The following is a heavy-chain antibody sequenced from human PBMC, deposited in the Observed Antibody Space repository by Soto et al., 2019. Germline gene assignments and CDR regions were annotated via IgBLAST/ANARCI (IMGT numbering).Heavy chain of an antibody. CDR3: AKTRHSSSFFDY. CDR2: LSGSGEST. D-gene: IGHD3-22*01. V-gene: IGHV3-23*01. Sequence: PGGSLRLSCAVSGFSFRSYAMNWLCRAPGKGLEWVSVLSGSGESTQYADSVKGRFTMSRDSSKNTVFLQMNSLRAEDTAIYYCAKTRHSSSFFDYCGQGTLVTVSS. CDR1: GFSFRSYA. J-gene: IGHJ4*01.